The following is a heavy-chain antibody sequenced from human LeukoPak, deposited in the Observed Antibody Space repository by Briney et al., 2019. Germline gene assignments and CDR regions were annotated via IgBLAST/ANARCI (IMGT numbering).Heavy chain of an antibody. Sequence: SETLSLTCAVYGGSFSGYYWSWIRQPPGKGLEWIGEINHSGSTNYNPSLTSRVTISVDTSKNQFSLKLSSVTAADTAVYYCAREGYYYGSGPSYYFDYWGQGTLVTVSS. CDR2: INHSGST. CDR1: GGSFSGYY. V-gene: IGHV4-34*01. CDR3: AREGYYYGSGPSYYFDY. J-gene: IGHJ4*02. D-gene: IGHD3-10*01.